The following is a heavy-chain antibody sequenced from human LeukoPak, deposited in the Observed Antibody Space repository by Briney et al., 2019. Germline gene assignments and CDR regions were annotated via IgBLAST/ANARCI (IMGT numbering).Heavy chain of an antibody. J-gene: IGHJ4*02. D-gene: IGHD4-23*01. CDR3: AIDRGYGGTSGSDY. Sequence: ASVEVSCKASGGTFSSYAISWVRQAPGHGLEWMGRIIPIFGTANYAQKFQGRVTITTDESTSTAYMGLSSLRSEDTAVYYCAIDRGYGGTSGSDYWGQGTLVTVSS. CDR1: GGTFSSYA. V-gene: IGHV1-69*05. CDR2: IIPIFGTA.